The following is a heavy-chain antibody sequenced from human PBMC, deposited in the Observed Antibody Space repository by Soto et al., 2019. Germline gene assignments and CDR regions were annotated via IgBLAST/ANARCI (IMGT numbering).Heavy chain of an antibody. V-gene: IGHV1-18*04. Sequence: ASVKVSCKASGYTFTSYGISWVRQAPGQGLEWMGWISAYNGNTNYAQKLQGRVTMTTDTSTSTAYMELRSLRSDDTAVYYCARDQVPQYYDFWSGYFYNWFDPWGQGTLVNVSS. CDR2: ISAYNGNT. J-gene: IGHJ5*02. CDR3: ARDQVPQYYDFWSGYFYNWFDP. CDR1: GYTFTSYG. D-gene: IGHD3-3*01.